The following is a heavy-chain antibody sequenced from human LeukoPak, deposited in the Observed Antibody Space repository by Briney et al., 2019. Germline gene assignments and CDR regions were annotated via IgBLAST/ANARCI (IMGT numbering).Heavy chain of an antibody. Sequence: PGGSLRLSCAASGSTFSDHYMDWVRQAPGKGLEWVGRTRNKANSYTTEYAASVKGRFTISRDDSKNSLYLQMNSLKTEDTAVYYCARVAAMVGFDYWGQGTLVTVPS. CDR3: ARVAAMVGFDY. D-gene: IGHD5-18*01. CDR1: GSTFSDHY. CDR2: TRNKANSYTT. V-gene: IGHV3-72*01. J-gene: IGHJ4*02.